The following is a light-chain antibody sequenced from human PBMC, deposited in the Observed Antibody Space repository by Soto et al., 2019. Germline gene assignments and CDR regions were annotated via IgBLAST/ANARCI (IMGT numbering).Light chain of an antibody. J-gene: IGLJ1*01. Sequence: QSVLTQPASVPGSPGQSITISCTGTSSDVGAYDYVSWYQQHPDKAPKLMIYEVSNRPSGVSNRFSGSKSVNTATLTISGLQADDEADYYCSSYTSSSTRGFGTGTKVTVL. CDR3: SSYTSSSTRG. CDR2: EVS. V-gene: IGLV2-14*03. CDR1: SSDVGAYDY.